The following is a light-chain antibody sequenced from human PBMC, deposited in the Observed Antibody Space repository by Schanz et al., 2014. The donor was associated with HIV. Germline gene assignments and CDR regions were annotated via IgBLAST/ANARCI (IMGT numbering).Light chain of an antibody. CDR2: EAS. V-gene: IGKV1-5*03. CDR1: QSIGRW. CDR3: HQYKTYPYT. J-gene: IGKJ2*01. Sequence: DIQMTQSLSTLSASVGDRVIITCRASQSIGRWLAWYQLKPGKAPKLLIYEASSLESGVPSRFSGSGSGTEFTLTINSLQPDDFATYFCHQYKTYPYTFGQGTKLEIK.